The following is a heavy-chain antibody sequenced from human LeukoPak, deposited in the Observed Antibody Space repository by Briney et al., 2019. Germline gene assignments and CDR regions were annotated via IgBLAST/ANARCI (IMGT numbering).Heavy chain of an antibody. D-gene: IGHD2-21*02. J-gene: IGHJ4*02. CDR2: ICGGGSP. V-gene: IGHV3-66*01. CDR1: GFTVSSNY. CDR3: TRDAGTAGEERLDY. Sequence: PGGSLRLSCAASGFTVSSNYMSWVRQAPGKGLEWVSVICGGGSPYYADSVKGRFTISRDNSNNTLYLQMNSLRAEDTAVYYCTRDAGTAGEERLDYWGQGTLVTVSS.